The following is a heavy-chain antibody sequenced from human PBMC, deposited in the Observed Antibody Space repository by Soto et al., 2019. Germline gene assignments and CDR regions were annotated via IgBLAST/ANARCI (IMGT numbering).Heavy chain of an antibody. CDR1: GFSLSTSGVG. CDR3: AHSGITMVRARPYGMDV. J-gene: IGHJ6*02. Sequence: QITLKESGPTLVKPTQTLTLTCTFSGFSLSTSGVGVGWIRQPPGKALEWLALIYWNDDKRYSPSLKSRLTITKDTSKNQVVLTMTNMDPVDTATYYCAHSGITMVRARPYGMDVWGQGTTVTVSS. CDR2: IYWNDDK. V-gene: IGHV2-5*01. D-gene: IGHD3-10*01.